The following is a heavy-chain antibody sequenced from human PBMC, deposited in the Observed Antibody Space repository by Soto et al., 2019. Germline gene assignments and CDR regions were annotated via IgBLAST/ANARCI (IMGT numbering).Heavy chain of an antibody. Sequence: XETLGVTCAVAGCSVNSAFYYWDWIRQPPGKGLEWIGSIYYSGTTNYNPSLKSRVTISLDTSKNEFSLTLNSVTPADTAVYHCARAPLGGLHVGKSWWFDTWGQGTLVTVSS. V-gene: IGHV4-61*01. J-gene: IGHJ5*02. CDR3: ARAPLGGLHVGKSWWFDT. CDR2: IYYSGTT. CDR1: GCSVNSAFYY. D-gene: IGHD4-4*01.